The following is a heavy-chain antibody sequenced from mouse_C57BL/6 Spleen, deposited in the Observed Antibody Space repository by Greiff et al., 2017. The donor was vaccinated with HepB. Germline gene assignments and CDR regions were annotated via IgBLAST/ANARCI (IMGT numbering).Heavy chain of an antibody. CDR3: ARHDYYSNYVWFAY. D-gene: IGHD2-5*01. CDR2: IWSDGST. V-gene: IGHV2-6-1*01. CDR1: GFSFTSYG. Sequence: QVQLQQSGPGLVAPSQSLSITCTVSGFSFTSYGVHWVRQPPGKGLEWLVVIWSDGSTTYNSALKSRLSISKDNSKSQVFLKMNSLQTDDTAMYYCARHDYYSNYVWFAYWGQGTLVTVSA. J-gene: IGHJ3*01.